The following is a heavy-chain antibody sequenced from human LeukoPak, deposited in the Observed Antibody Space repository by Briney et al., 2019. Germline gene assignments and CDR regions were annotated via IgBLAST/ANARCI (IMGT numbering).Heavy chain of an antibody. V-gene: IGHV4-34*01. CDR3: ARGQWFRAF. CDR1: GFTFSDYG. Sequence: GSLRLSCAASGFTFSDYGMNWVRQAPGKGLEWIGEIHYSGSATYNPSLKSRVTISVDTSKNQFSLKMNSVTAADTAVYYCARGQWFRAFWSRGTPVTVSS. CDR2: IHYSGSA. D-gene: IGHD3-10*01. J-gene: IGHJ4*02.